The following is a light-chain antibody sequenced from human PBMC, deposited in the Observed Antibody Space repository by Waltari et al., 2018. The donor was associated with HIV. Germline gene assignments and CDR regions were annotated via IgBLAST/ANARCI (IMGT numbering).Light chain of an antibody. J-gene: IGKJ1*01. Sequence: DIQMTQSPSTLSASIGDRVTITCRASQSISSWLAWYQQKPGKAPDLLIYKASTLESGVPSRFSGSGSGTECTLTISSLQPDDFATYYCQQYNSYPWTFGHGTKVEIK. CDR3: QQYNSYPWT. CDR2: KAS. V-gene: IGKV1-5*03. CDR1: QSISSW.